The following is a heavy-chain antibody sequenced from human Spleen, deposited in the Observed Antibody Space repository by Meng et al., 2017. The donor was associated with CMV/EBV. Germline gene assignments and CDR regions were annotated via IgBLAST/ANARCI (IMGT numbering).Heavy chain of an antibody. J-gene: IGHJ4*02. CDR1: GFRFRRSV. CDR2: ISASGVST. Sequence: ASGFRFRRSVMRWVRQAPGKVLEWVSGISASGVSTYYADSVKGRFTISRDNSKNTLYLQMHSLRAEDTAVYYCAKGEVGATNSYFDYWGQGTLVTVSS. V-gene: IGHV3-23*01. CDR3: AKGEVGATNSYFDY. D-gene: IGHD1-26*01.